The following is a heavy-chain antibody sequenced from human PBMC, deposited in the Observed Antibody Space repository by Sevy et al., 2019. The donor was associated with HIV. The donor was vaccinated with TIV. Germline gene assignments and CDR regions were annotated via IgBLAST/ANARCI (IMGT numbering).Heavy chain of an antibody. Sequence: GGSLRLSCAASGFIFSNYPMSWVRHSPGKGLEWVSDISAGGTTTYYADSVEGRFTIPRDNSKNTVSLQMNSLGAEDTAIYYCAKRYCSTITCYDDDFWNPYYFYGLDVWGQGISVTVSS. D-gene: IGHD2-2*01. CDR1: GFIFSNYP. V-gene: IGHV3-23*01. CDR2: ISAGGTTT. J-gene: IGHJ6*02. CDR3: AKRYCSTITCYDDDFWNPYYFYGLDV.